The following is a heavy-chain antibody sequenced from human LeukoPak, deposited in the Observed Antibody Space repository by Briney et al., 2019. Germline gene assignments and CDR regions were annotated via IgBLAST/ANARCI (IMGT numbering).Heavy chain of an antibody. V-gene: IGHV4-30-4*01. D-gene: IGHD2-15*01. CDR3: AREDGGWIDY. Sequence: SETLSLTCTVSGGSISSGDYYWSWIRQPPGKGLEWIGYIYYSGSTYYNPSLKSRVTISVDTSKNQFSLKLSSVTAADTAVCYCAREDGGWIDYWGQGTLVTVSS. CDR1: GGSISSGDYY. CDR2: IYYSGST. J-gene: IGHJ4*02.